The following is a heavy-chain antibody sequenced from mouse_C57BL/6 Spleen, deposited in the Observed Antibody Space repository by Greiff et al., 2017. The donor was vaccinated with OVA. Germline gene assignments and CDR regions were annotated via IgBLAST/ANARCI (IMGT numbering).Heavy chain of an antibody. CDR2: ISSGGSYT. CDR1: GFTFSSYG. V-gene: IGHV5-6*01. D-gene: IGHD1-1*01. Sequence: EVKLVASGGDLVTPGGSLTLSCAASGFTFSSYGMSWVRQTPDKMLEWVATISSGGSYTYYPDSVKGRFTISRDNAKNTLYLQMSSLKSEDTAMYYCAREGEYYYGSSGFAYWGQGTLVTVSA. CDR3: AREGEYYYGSSGFAY. J-gene: IGHJ3*01.